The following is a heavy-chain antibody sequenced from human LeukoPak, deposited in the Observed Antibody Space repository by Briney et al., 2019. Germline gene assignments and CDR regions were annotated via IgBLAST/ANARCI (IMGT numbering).Heavy chain of an antibody. CDR2: INHSGST. V-gene: IGHV4-34*01. CDR3: ASRRSRAGSYYFDY. J-gene: IGHJ4*02. D-gene: IGHD5-24*01. Sequence: SETLSLTCAVYGGSFSGYYWSWIRQPPGKGLEWIGEINHSGSTNYNPSPKSRVTISVDTSKNQFSLKLSSVTAADTAVYYCASRRSRAGSYYFDYWGQGTLVTVSS. CDR1: GGSFSGYY.